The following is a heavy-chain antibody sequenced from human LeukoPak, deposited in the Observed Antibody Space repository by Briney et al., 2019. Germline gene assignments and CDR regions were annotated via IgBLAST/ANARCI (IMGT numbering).Heavy chain of an antibody. Sequence: GGSLRHSCAASGFTFSSYWMSWVRQAPGKGLEWVANIKQDGSEKYYVDSVKGRFTISRDNAKNSLYLQMNSLRAEDTAVYYCARGFAGYCSGGSCYSGYYYYMDVWGKGTTVTVSS. D-gene: IGHD2-15*01. CDR3: ARGFAGYCSGGSCYSGYYYYMDV. CDR1: GFTFSSYW. CDR2: IKQDGSEK. J-gene: IGHJ6*03. V-gene: IGHV3-7*01.